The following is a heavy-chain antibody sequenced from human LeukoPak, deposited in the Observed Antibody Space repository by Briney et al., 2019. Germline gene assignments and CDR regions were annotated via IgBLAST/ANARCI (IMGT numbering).Heavy chain of an antibody. CDR3: TRVGYIDEGIDY. CDR2: IKQDGSKK. D-gene: IGHD5-24*01. Sequence: GGSLRLSCVASGFPFSSYWMTWVRQAPGKGLEWVANIKQDGSKKSYVDSVKGRFTISRDNAKNSLYLQMNSLRAEDTAIYYCTRVGYIDEGIDYWGQGTLFTVSS. V-gene: IGHV3-7*04. CDR1: GFPFSSYW. J-gene: IGHJ4*02.